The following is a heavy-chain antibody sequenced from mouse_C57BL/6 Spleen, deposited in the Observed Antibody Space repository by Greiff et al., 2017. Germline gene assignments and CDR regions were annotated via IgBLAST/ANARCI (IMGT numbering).Heavy chain of an antibody. D-gene: IGHD1-1*01. CDR3: ARSSSHAMDY. J-gene: IGHJ4*01. CDR1: GFTFTDYY. CDR2: IRNKANGYTT. V-gene: IGHV7-3*01. Sequence: EVKLMESGGGLVQPGGSLSLSCAASGFTFTDYYMSWVRQPPGKALEWLGFIRNKANGYTTEYSASVKGRFTISRDNSQSILYLQMNALRAEDSATYYCARSSSHAMDYWGQGTSVTVSS.